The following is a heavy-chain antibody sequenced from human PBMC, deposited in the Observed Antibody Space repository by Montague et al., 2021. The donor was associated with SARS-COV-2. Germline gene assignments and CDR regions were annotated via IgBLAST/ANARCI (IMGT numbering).Heavy chain of an antibody. V-gene: IGHV4-4*02. D-gene: IGHD3-9*01. Sequence: SETLSLTCTVSGGGSISSSHWWSWVRQPPGKGLEWIGYFYYSGSTNYNPSLKSRVTISVDTSKNQFSLKLTSVTAADTAVYFCARVYYDISAMDVWGQGTTATVSS. J-gene: IGHJ6*02. CDR1: GGSISSSHW. CDR2: FYYSGST. CDR3: ARVYYDISAMDV.